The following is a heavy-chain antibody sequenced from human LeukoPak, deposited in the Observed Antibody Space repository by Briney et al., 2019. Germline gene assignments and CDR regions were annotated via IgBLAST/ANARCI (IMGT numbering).Heavy chain of an antibody. V-gene: IGHV3-48*02. J-gene: IGHJ4*02. CDR1: GFTFSTYS. CDR3: ARSKGYRYGLDY. Sequence: GGSLRLSCAASGFTFSTYSMNWVRQAPGKGLEWVSYISSSSSATYYADSVKGRFTMSRDNADNSLYLQMNSLRDEDTATYYCARSKGYRYGLDYWGEGTLVTVSS. D-gene: IGHD5-18*01. CDR2: ISSSSSAT.